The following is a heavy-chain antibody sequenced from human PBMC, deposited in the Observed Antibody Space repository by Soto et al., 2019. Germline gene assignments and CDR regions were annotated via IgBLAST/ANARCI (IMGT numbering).Heavy chain of an antibody. Sequence: SETLSLPCPVSGGSISSYDWSGNRQPPGKGLEWMGYGYCSGSTKSNPSLKSRVTISVDTSKNQFSLKLSSVTAAYTAVDYCAWSITVILSWGRESRGAVSS. V-gene: IGHV4-59*01. CDR1: GGSISSYD. D-gene: IGHD3-22*01. CDR2: GYCSGST. J-gene: IGHJ1*01. CDR3: AWSITVILS.